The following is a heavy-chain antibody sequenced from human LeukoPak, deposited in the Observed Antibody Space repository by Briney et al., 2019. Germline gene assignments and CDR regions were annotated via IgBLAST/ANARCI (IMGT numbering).Heavy chain of an antibody. CDR1: GFNFSSFG. CDR3: AREGVGGSYYKDVDY. V-gene: IGHV3-21*01. Sequence: GGSLRLSCVASGFNFSSFGMHWVRQAPGKGLEWVSSISSSSSYIYYADSVKGRFTISRDNAKNSLYLQMNSLRAEDTAVYYCAREGVGGSYYKDVDYWGQGTLVTVSS. J-gene: IGHJ4*02. D-gene: IGHD1-26*01. CDR2: ISSSSSYI.